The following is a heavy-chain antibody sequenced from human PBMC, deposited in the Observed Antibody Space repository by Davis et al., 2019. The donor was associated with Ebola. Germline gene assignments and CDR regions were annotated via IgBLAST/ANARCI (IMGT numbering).Heavy chain of an antibody. V-gene: IGHV1-3*01. D-gene: IGHD3-16*01. CDR1: GYTFTSYA. CDR3: ARLVGIFGGAFDV. Sequence: ASVKVSCKASGYTFTSYAMHWMRQAPGQSLEWVGWINAGNGNTKYSQKFQDRVTFTRDTSANTAYLDLSSLTSEDTAVYYCARLVGIFGGAFDVWDQGTMVIVSS. J-gene: IGHJ3*01. CDR2: INAGNGNT.